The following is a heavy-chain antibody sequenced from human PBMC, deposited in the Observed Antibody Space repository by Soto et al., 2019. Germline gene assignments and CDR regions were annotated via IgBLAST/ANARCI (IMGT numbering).Heavy chain of an antibody. V-gene: IGHV4-39*01. J-gene: IGHJ5*02. Sequence: QLQLQESGPGLVKPSETLSLTCTVSGGSISVTDYYWGWFRQTPGKGLEWIGNIYYTGSTYYSPSLKSRLSMSGDTSQSQFSLNLNSVTAADTAVYYCARLPRYDFWTWGQGILVTVSS. CDR2: IYYTGST. CDR1: GGSISVTDYY. CDR3: ARLPRYDFWT. D-gene: IGHD3-3*01.